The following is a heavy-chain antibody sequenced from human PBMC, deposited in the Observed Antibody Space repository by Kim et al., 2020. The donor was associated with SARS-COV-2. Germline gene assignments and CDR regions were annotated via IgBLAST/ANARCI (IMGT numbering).Heavy chain of an antibody. CDR3: ASALGH. D-gene: IGHD3-16*02. J-gene: IGHJ4*02. V-gene: IGHV4-4*07. Sequence: TSGRTNYNPTHQSRVTMSVDMTKNQFSLKLSSVTAADTAVYYCASALGHWGQGTLVTVSS. CDR2: TSGRT.